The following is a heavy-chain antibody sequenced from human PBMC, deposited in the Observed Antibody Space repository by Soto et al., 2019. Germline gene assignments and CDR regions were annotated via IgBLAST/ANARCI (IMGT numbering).Heavy chain of an antibody. CDR1: GYTFTSYA. Sequence: QVQLVQSGSELKKPGASVKVSCKASGYTFTSYAMNWLRQAPGQGLEWMGWINTNTGNPTYAQGFTGRFVFSLDTSVSTAYLQICSLKAEDTAVYYCARRSCSSTSCYFLPDYWGQGTLVTVSS. CDR2: INTNTGNP. D-gene: IGHD2-2*01. V-gene: IGHV7-4-1*01. CDR3: ARRSCSSTSCYFLPDY. J-gene: IGHJ4*02.